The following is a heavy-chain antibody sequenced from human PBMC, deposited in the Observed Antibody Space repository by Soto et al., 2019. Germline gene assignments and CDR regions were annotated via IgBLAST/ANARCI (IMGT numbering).Heavy chain of an antibody. J-gene: IGHJ6*02. CDR2: IYYSGST. CDR1: GGSISSSSYY. D-gene: IGHD4-4*01. V-gene: IGHV4-39*01. CDR3: ATTTVTPYYYCGMDF. Sequence: LSLTCTVSGGSISSSSYYWGWIRQPPGKGLEWIGSIYYSGSTYYNPSLKSRVTISVDTSKNQFSLKLSSVTAADTAVYYCATTTVTPYYYCGMDFWGQGTTGTVSS.